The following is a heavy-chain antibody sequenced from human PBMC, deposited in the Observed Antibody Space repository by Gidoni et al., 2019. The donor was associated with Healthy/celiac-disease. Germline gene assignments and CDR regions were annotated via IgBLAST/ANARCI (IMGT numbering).Heavy chain of an antibody. D-gene: IGHD2-15*01. J-gene: IGHJ1*01. CDR3: ARLKTPTVVTPTQQH. CDR2: IYYSGST. CDR1: GGSISSSSYY. Sequence: QLQLQESGPGLVKPSETLSLTCTVSGGSISSSSYYWGWIRQPPGKGLEWIGSIYYSGSTYYNPSLKSRVTISVDTSKNQFSLKLSSVTAADTAVYYCARLKTPTVVTPTQQHWGQGTLVTVSS. V-gene: IGHV4-39*01.